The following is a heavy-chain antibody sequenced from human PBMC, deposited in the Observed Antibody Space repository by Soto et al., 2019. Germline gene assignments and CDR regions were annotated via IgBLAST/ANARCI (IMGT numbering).Heavy chain of an antibody. CDR3: ARDQAYYYGSGSYYGMDV. V-gene: IGHV4-34*01. D-gene: IGHD3-10*01. Sequence: SETLSLTCAVYGGSFSGYYWSWIRQPPGKGLEWIGEINHSGSTNYNPSLKSRVTISVDTSKNQFSLKLSSVTAADTAVYYCARDQAYYYGSGSYYGMDVWGQGTTVTVSS. J-gene: IGHJ6*02. CDR2: INHSGST. CDR1: GGSFSGYY.